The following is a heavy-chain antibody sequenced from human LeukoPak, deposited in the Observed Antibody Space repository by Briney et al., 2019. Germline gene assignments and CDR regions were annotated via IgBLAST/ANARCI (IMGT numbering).Heavy chain of an antibody. Sequence: ASVKVSCKASGYTFTDYYMHWVRQAPGQGLEWMGWINPNSGDTNYAQKFQGRVTMTRDTSISTAYMELSRLRSDDTAVYYCARVRDLWFGDFDYWGQGTLVTVSS. D-gene: IGHD3-10*01. J-gene: IGHJ4*02. V-gene: IGHV1-2*02. CDR3: ARVRDLWFGDFDY. CDR1: GYTFTDYY. CDR2: INPNSGDT.